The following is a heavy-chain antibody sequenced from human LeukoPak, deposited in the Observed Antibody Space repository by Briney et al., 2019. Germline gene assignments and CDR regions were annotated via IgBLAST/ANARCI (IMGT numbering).Heavy chain of an antibody. CDR1: GFTFSSYS. Sequence: GGSLRLSCAASGFTFSSYSMNWVRQAPGKGLEWVSSISSSSSYIYYADSVKGRFTISRDNAKNSLYLQMNSLRAEDTAVYYCARAYSSSWYPTPCDYWGQGTLVTVSS. CDR3: ARAYSSSWYPTPCDY. J-gene: IGHJ4*02. V-gene: IGHV3-21*01. D-gene: IGHD6-13*01. CDR2: ISSSSSYI.